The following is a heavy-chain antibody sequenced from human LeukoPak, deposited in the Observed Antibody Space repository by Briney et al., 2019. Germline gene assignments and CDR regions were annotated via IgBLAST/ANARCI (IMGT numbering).Heavy chain of an antibody. CDR3: ARQGVTAAENNYFYYYMDF. CDR2: ISPNSGNT. J-gene: IGHJ6*03. V-gene: IGHV1-18*01. D-gene: IGHD6-13*01. Sequence: GASVKVSCKASGYTFPNFGITRVRHAPGQGLEWMGWISPNSGNTKSAQKFQGRVTMTTDTSTSTAYMELRSLRSDDTAVYYCARQGVTAAENNYFYYYMDFWGKGTTVTVSS. CDR1: GYTFPNFG.